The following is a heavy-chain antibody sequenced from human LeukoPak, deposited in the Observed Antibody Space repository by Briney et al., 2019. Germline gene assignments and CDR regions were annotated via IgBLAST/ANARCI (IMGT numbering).Heavy chain of an antibody. CDR2: ISYDGSNK. CDR3: ARDTGYGFDY. Sequence: GGSLRLSCAASGFTFSSYAMHWVRQAPGKGLEWVAVISYDGSNKYYADSVKGRFTISRDNSKNTLYLQMNSLRAEDTAVYYCARDTGYGFDYWGQGTLVTVSS. J-gene: IGHJ4*02. CDR1: GFTFSSYA. D-gene: IGHD5-18*01. V-gene: IGHV3-30*04.